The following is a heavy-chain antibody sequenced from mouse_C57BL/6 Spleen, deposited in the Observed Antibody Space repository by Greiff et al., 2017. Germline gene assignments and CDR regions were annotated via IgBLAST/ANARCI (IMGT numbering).Heavy chain of an antibody. J-gene: IGHJ2*01. V-gene: IGHV5-6*02. Sequence: EVMLVESGGDLVKPGGFLKLSCAASGFTFSSHGMSWVRPTPDKRLEWVATISSGGSYTYYPDSVKGRFTISRDNAKNTLYLQMRSLKSEDTAMYYYARELGSSPFGYWGQGTTLTVSS. CDR2: ISSGGSYT. D-gene: IGHD1-1*01. CDR3: ARELGSSPFGY. CDR1: GFTFSSHG.